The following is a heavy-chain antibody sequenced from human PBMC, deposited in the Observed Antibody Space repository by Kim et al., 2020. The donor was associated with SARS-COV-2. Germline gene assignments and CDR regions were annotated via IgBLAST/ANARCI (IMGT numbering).Heavy chain of an antibody. J-gene: IGHJ4*02. CDR2: K. CDR3: ATDGLAYYFDY. V-gene: IGHV3-7*03. Sequence: KYYVDSVKGRFTISRDNAKNALYLQMNSLRAEDTAVYYCATDGLAYYFDYWGQGTLVTVSS.